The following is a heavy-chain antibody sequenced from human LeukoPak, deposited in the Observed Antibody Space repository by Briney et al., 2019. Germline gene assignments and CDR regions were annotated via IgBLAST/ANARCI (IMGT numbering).Heavy chain of an antibody. Sequence: SETLSLTCAVYGGSFSGYYWSWIRQPPGKGLEWIGEINHSGSTNYNLSLKSRVTISVDTSKNQFSLKLSSVTAADTAVYYCARGEVVVAATPLGWFDPWGQGTLVTVSS. CDR2: INHSGST. CDR1: GGSFSGYY. J-gene: IGHJ5*02. D-gene: IGHD2-15*01. CDR3: ARGEVVVAATPLGWFDP. V-gene: IGHV4-34*01.